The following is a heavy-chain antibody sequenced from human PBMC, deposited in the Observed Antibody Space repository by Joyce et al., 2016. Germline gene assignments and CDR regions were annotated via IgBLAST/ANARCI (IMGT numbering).Heavy chain of an antibody. CDR3: SSYDLWSGYSPSRDV. J-gene: IGHJ6*02. Sequence: EVQLVESGGGLVQPGGSLKLSCAVSGFTLSGSSVHWVRQASGKGLEWVGSIRSKANGGATAYAASVKGRFSISIDDSKNTAYLQMNSLKTEDTAVYYCSSYDLWSGYSPSRDVWGQGSTVTVSS. CDR1: GFTLSGSS. V-gene: IGHV3-73*02. D-gene: IGHD3-3*01. CDR2: IRSKANGGAT.